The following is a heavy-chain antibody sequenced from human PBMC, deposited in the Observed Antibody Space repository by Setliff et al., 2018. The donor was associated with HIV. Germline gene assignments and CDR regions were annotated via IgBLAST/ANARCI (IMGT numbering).Heavy chain of an antibody. CDR1: GYTFTSYY. CDR3: ARSFYCSSTSCIYYYYGMDV. J-gene: IGHJ6*02. D-gene: IGHD2-2*01. CDR2: INPSGSST. Sequence: ASVKVSCKASGYTFTSYYMRWVRQAPGQGLEWMGIINPSGSSTSYAQKFQGRVTMTRDTSTSTVYMELSGLRSEDTAVYYCARSFYCSSTSCIYYYYGMDVWGQGTTVTVSS. V-gene: IGHV1-46*01.